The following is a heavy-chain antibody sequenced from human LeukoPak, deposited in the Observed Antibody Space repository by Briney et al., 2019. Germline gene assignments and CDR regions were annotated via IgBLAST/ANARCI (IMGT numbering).Heavy chain of an antibody. Sequence: SETLSLTCAVYGGSFSGYYWSWIRQPPGKGLEWIGEINHSGSTNYNPSLKSRVTISVDTSKNQFSLKLSSVTAADTAVYYCALRYYDFWSGYYSPNDAFDIWGQGTMVTVSS. CDR1: GGSFSGYY. CDR2: INHSGST. CDR3: ALRYYDFWSGYYSPNDAFDI. J-gene: IGHJ3*02. D-gene: IGHD3-3*01. V-gene: IGHV4-34*01.